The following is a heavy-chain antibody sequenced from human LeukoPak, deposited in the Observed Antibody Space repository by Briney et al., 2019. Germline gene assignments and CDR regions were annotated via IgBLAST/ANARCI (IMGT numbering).Heavy chain of an antibody. J-gene: IGHJ4*02. CDR1: GFTFSSYS. V-gene: IGHV3-21*01. Sequence: GGSLRLXCAASGFTFSSYSMNWVRQAPGKGLEWVSSISSSSSYIYYADSVKGRFTISRDNAKNSLYLQMNSLRAEDTAVYYCAREDQWLRFFDYWGQGTLVTVSS. D-gene: IGHD5-12*01. CDR3: AREDQWLRFFDY. CDR2: ISSSSSYI.